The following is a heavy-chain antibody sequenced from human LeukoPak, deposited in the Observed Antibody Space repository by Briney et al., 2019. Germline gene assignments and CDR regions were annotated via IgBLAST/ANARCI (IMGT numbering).Heavy chain of an antibody. V-gene: IGHV4-34*01. Sequence: PSETLSLTCAVYGGSFSGYYWSWIRQPPGKGLEWIGEINHSGSTNYNPSLKSRVTISVDTSKNQFSPKLSSVTAADTAVYYCASLEWLAYFDYWGQGTLVTVSS. CDR2: INHSGST. CDR3: ASLEWLAYFDY. CDR1: GGSFSGYY. J-gene: IGHJ4*02. D-gene: IGHD6-19*01.